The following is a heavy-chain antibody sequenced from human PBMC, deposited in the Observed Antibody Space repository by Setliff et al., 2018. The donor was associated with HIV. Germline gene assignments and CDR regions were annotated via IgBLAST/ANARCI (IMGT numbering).Heavy chain of an antibody. CDR3: ARAAPGYDILSGYYMPSVDY. CDR1: GGSVSSSDYY. CDR2: IHYSVNT. D-gene: IGHD3-9*01. V-gene: IGHV4-30-4*01. Sequence: SETLSLTCTVSGGSVSSSDYYWNWIRQPPGKGLEWIGHIHYSVNTYYNPSLKSRVLISVDTSKNQFSLRLSSVTAADTAVYYCARAAPGYDILSGYYMPSVDYWGQGTLVTVSS. J-gene: IGHJ4*02.